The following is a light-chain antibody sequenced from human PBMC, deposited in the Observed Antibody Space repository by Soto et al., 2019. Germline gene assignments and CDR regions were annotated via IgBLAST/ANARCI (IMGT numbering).Light chain of an antibody. CDR3: QQYGSSPRT. CDR1: QSVSSSY. CDR2: GAS. J-gene: IGKJ1*01. V-gene: IGKV3-20*01. Sequence: EIVLTQSPGTLSLSPGEVATISCRASQSVSSSYLAWYQQKPGQAPRPLIYGASSRATGITDRFTGSGSGTDFPLSISRLEPEDFAVYYCQQYGSSPRTFGQGTKVEIK.